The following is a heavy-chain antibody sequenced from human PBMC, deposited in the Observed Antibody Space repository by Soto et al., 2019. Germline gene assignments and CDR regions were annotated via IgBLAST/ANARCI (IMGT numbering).Heavy chain of an antibody. CDR2: IYYSGST. D-gene: IGHD6-19*01. V-gene: IGHV4-39*01. Sequence: TSETLSLTCTVSGGSISSSSYYWGWIRQPPGKGLEWIGSIYYSGSTYYNPSLKSRVTISVDTSKNQFSLKLSSVTAADTAVYYCARQRSGYSSGWYDYWGQGTLVTVS. CDR3: ARQRSGYSSGWYDY. J-gene: IGHJ4*02. CDR1: GGSISSSSYY.